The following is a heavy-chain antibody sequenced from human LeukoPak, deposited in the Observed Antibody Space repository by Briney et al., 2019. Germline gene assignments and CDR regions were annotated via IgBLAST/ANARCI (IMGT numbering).Heavy chain of an antibody. CDR3: ARQLSGWYDADPY. CDR2: IKEDGSRN. CDR1: GFTFSRYW. D-gene: IGHD6-19*01. Sequence: GGSLRLSRAASGFTFSRYWMSWVRQAPGKGLEWVANIKEDGSRNHYVDSVKGRFTISRDNAKSSLYLQMNSLRVEDTAVYYCARQLSGWYDADPYWGQGTLVTVSS. J-gene: IGHJ4*02. V-gene: IGHV3-7*05.